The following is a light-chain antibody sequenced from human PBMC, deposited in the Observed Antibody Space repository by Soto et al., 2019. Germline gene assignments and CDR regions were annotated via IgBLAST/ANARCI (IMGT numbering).Light chain of an antibody. J-gene: IGLJ2*01. CDR3: TGYSSSNTRV. CDR1: RSDVGGDNY. Sequence: ALTQPASVSWSPGQSITISCTGTRSDVGGDNYVSWYQQHPGKAPKLIFYEVTTRPSEVSNRFSCSKSANTSSLIISGPQDEDEDAEYCTGYSSSNTRVIGGGTQLTVL. V-gene: IGLV2-14*01. CDR2: EVT.